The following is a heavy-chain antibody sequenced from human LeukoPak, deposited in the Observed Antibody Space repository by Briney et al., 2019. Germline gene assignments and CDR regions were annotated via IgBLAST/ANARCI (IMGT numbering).Heavy chain of an antibody. D-gene: IGHD6-25*01. CDR1: GFTFSTHW. CDR2: ISYDGSNE. J-gene: IGHJ6*03. CDR3: ARDGTPNYSSGWVYMDV. V-gene: IGHV3-30*05. Sequence: GGSLRLSCAASGFTFSTHWMHWVRQAPGKGLEWVAIISYDGSNEYYADSVKGRFTISRDNAKNSLYLQMNSLRVEGTAVYYCARDGTPNYSSGWVYMDVWGEGTTVTISS.